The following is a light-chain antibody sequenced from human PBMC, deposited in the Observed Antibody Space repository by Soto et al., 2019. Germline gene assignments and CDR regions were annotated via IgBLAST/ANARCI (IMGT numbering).Light chain of an antibody. Sequence: QSALTQPASVSGSPGQSITISCTGTSSDVGAYKYVSWYQQHPGKAPKLMIYDVTNRPSGVSNRFSGSKSGNTASLTISGLQAEDEADYYCNSFTTTSDYVFGSGTKVTV. CDR2: DVT. J-gene: IGLJ1*01. CDR1: SSDVGAYKY. CDR3: NSFTTTSDYV. V-gene: IGLV2-14*03.